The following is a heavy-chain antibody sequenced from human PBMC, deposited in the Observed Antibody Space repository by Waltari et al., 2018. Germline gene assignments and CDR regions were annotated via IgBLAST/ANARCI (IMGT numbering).Heavy chain of an antibody. Sequence: QVQLVQSGAEVKKPGSSVTVSSTASRGTSPSQPTRWVRQAPGQGLEGMGGIIPIFGTANYAQKFQGRVTITADKSTSTAYMELSSLRSEDTAVYYCARDKEGSGWYVWGQGTLVTVSS. CDR3: ARDKEGSGWYV. CDR1: RGTSPSQP. V-gene: IGHV1-69*14. D-gene: IGHD6-19*01. CDR2: IIPIFGTA. J-gene: IGHJ4*02.